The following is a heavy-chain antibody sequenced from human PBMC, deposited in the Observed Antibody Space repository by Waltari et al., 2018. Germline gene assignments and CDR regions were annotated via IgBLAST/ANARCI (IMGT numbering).Heavy chain of an antibody. CDR2: TRNKANSYII. CDR3: GALGGGY. Sequence: EVQLVESGGGLVQPGGSLRLSCVASGFIFSDYYMDWVRQAPGKGLEWVGRTRNKANSYIIEYAASVKGRFTISSDDSKNSLYLQMNSLKMDDTAVYYCGALGGGYWGQGTLVTVSS. CDR1: GFIFSDYY. D-gene: IGHD3-16*01. V-gene: IGHV3-72*01. J-gene: IGHJ4*02.